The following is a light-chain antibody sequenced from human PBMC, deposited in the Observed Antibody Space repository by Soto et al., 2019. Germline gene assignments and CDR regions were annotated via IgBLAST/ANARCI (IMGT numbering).Light chain of an antibody. V-gene: IGLV3-21*02. J-gene: IGLJ1*01. CDR2: DDT. CDR1: NIGSKS. Sequence: SYELTQPPSVSVAPGQTARITCGGNNIGSKSVHWYQQKPGQAPVLVVYDDTDRPSGIPERFSGSNSGNTATLTISRVEGGDEAEFYCQVWDTSSDQYVFGTGTKVTVL. CDR3: QVWDTSSDQYV.